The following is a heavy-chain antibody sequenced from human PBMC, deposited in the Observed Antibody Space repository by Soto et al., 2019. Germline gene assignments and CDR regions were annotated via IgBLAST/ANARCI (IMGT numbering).Heavy chain of an antibody. CDR1: GFTFSSYA. D-gene: IGHD6-13*01. V-gene: IGHV3-23*01. CDR3: AKDLGYGSSWRYALDM. CDR2: ISGSGGIT. Sequence: GGSLRLSCAASGFTFSSYAMSWVRQAPGQGLEWVSGISGSGGITHYADSVKGRFTISRDNSRNTLHLQMISLGAEDTGVYYCAKDLGYGSSWRYALDMWGQGTLVTVS. J-gene: IGHJ3*02.